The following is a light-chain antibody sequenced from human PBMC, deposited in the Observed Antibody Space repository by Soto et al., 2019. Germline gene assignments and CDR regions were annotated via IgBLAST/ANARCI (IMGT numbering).Light chain of an antibody. CDR3: HQSFSPPSIT. V-gene: IGKV1-39*01. CDR2: AAS. J-gene: IGKJ5*01. Sequence: DIQMTQSPSSLSASVGDRVTITCRASEGISSYLNWYQQKPGKAPKLLIKAASTLQSGVPLRFSGSGSGTDFTLTISSLQPEDFATYYCHQSFSPPSITFGQGTRREIK. CDR1: EGISSY.